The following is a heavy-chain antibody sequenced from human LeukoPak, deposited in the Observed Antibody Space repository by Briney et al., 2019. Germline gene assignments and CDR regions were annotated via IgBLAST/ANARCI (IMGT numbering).Heavy chain of an antibody. Sequence: SETLSLTCTVSGGSLCLYHWSWIRQPPGKGLEWIGYIFYSGSGSTNYNPSLKSRVTISLDTSKNQFSLNLTSVSAADTAVYYCARGVVILTNDAFDIWGQGTMVTVSS. CDR3: ARGVVILTNDAFDI. V-gene: IGHV4-59*01. CDR1: GGSLCLYH. J-gene: IGHJ3*02. CDR2: IFYSGSGST. D-gene: IGHD1-1*01.